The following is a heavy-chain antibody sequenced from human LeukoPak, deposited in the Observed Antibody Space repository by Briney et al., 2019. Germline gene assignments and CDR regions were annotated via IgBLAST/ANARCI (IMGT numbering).Heavy chain of an antibody. CDR1: CGSITSSNYF. CDR2: IYYSGST. D-gene: IGHD2-2*01. J-gene: IGHJ4*02. CDR3: ARDSCSSTSCRRKFDN. V-gene: IGHV4-39*07. Sequence: SETLSLTCTVSCGSITSSNYFWGWIRQSPGKGLEWIGSIYYSGSTYYNPSLKSRVTISVETSKIQFSLKLSSVTAADSAVYYCARDSCSSTSCRRKFDNWGQGTLVTVSS.